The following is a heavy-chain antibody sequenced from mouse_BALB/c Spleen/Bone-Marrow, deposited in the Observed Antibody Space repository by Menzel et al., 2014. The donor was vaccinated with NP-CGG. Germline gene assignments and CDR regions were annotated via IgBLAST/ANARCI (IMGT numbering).Heavy chain of an antibody. Sequence: VQLQQSGAELVKPGAPVKLSCTASGFNIKDTYMHWGKQRPEQGLEWIGRIDPANGNTKYDPKFQGEATITTDTSSNTASLQLSSLTSEDTAVYYCAGDYSFTYWGQGTLVTVSA. V-gene: IGHV14-3*02. J-gene: IGHJ3*01. CDR2: IDPANGNT. D-gene: IGHD1-1*01. CDR3: AGDYSFTY. CDR1: GFNIKDTY.